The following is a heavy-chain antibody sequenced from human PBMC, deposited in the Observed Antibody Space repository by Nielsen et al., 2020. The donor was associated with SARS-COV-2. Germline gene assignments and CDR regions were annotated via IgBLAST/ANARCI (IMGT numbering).Heavy chain of an antibody. Sequence: GGSLRLSCVASGFTFSHYAMHWVRQAPGKGLEWVAIISYDGNNKYYADSVKRRFTISRDDSKNTLYLQMNSLRPEDTAVYYCARDSWDSLRYFVHWGQGAQVTVSS. CDR2: ISYDGNNK. CDR3: ARDSWDSLRYFVH. V-gene: IGHV3-30*04. J-gene: IGHJ4*02. CDR1: GFTFSHYA. D-gene: IGHD3-22*01.